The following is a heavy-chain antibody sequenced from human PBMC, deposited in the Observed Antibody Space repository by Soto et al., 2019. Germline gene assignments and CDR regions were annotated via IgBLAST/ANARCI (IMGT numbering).Heavy chain of an antibody. J-gene: IGHJ6*02. V-gene: IGHV4-30-2*01. D-gene: IGHD5-18*01. CDR3: ARGYSPMDV. CDR2: VYHGGRT. Sequence: QLQLQESGSGLVKPSQTLSLTCAVPDGSISSGAYSWSWIRQPPGKGLECIGYVYHGGRTYYNPSLKSRVTMAVDKSRNQFSLKVSSVTAADTAVYYCARGYSPMDVWGQGTTVTVSS. CDR1: DGSISSGAYS.